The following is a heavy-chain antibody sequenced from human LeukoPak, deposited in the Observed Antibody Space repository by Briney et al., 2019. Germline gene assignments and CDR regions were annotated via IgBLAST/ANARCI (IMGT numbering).Heavy chain of an antibody. Sequence: GGSLRLSCAASGFTFSGSAMQWVRQAPGKGLEWVGRIRSKANSYATGYAASVQGRFTISRDDSKNTAYLQMNSLKTEDTAMYYCTFSRSGYAGIDYWGQGTLVTVSS. CDR3: TFSRSGYAGIDY. J-gene: IGHJ4*02. V-gene: IGHV3-73*01. CDR2: IRSKANSYAT. CDR1: GFTFSGSA. D-gene: IGHD5-12*01.